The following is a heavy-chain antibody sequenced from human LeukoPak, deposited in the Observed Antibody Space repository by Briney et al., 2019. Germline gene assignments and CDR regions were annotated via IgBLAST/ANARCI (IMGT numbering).Heavy chain of an antibody. Sequence: SETLSLTCAVYGGSFSGDYWSWIRQPPGKGLEWIGEINHSGSTNYNPSLKSRVTISVDTSKNQFSLKLSSVTAADTAVYYCARGGWRWLVRPNWLDPWGQGTLVTVSS. CDR3: ARGGWRWLVRPNWLDP. CDR2: INHSGST. J-gene: IGHJ5*02. D-gene: IGHD6-19*01. CDR1: GGSFSGDY. V-gene: IGHV4-34*01.